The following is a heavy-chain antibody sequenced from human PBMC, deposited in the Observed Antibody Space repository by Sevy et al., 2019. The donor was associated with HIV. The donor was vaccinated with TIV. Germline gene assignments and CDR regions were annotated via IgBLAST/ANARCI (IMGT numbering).Heavy chain of an antibody. CDR2: IYPDDSDT. CDR1: GYSFTTYW. CDR3: ARLEQRHCNGAHCYPFDY. V-gene: IGHV5-51*01. Sequence: GESLKISCEGSGYSFTTYWIGWVRQMPGKGLEWTGVIYPDDSDTRYNPSFPGQVTISADKSINTAYLEWSSLKASDTAIYYCARLEQRHCNGAHCYPFDYWGQGTLVTVSS. D-gene: IGHD2-21*01. J-gene: IGHJ4*02.